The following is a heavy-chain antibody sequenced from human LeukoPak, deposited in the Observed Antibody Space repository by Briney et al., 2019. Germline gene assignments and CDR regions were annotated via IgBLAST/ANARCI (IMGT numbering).Heavy chain of an antibody. CDR3: ARGRWYYDSSGYEDAFDI. CDR2: IYTSGST. D-gene: IGHD3-22*01. CDR1: GGSNSSYY. V-gene: IGHV4-4*07. J-gene: IGHJ3*02. Sequence: PSETLTLTCTASGGSNSSYYRSWIRQPAGKGLEWIGRIYTSGSTNYNPSLKSRVTMSVETSKNQFSLKLSSVTAADTAVYYCARGRWYYDSSGYEDAFDIWGQGTMVTVSS.